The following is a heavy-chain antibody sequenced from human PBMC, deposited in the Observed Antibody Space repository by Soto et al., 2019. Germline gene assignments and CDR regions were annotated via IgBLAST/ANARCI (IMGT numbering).Heavy chain of an antibody. D-gene: IGHD6-25*01. CDR2: INPKFGDT. CDR3: ARNMDYCNCPGSGGGQGF. CDR1: GYTFTAYY. J-gene: IGHJ6*04. Sequence: QVQLVQSGAEVKEPGDSVRVSCEASGYTFTAYYIHWVRQAPGQGLEWMGWINPKFGDTTYAQDFKGRVSMTRDMSISTVYMELSSLTSADTAIYYCARNMDYCNCPGSGGGQGFLGVGTTVTVFS. V-gene: IGHV1-2*02.